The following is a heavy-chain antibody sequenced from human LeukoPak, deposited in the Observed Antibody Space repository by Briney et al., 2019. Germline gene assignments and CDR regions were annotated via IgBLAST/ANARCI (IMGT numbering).Heavy chain of an antibody. CDR1: GFTFSNYD. Sequence: GVSLRLSCAASGFTFSNYDMSWVRQAPGKGLVWCLAINSSGRSTYCADHVRGRITIATDITKNSLYLQMHSLGDEDAAVYDCAKRADYDYVWGSYRYTNKYYFDYWGQGTLVTVSS. J-gene: IGHJ4*02. D-gene: IGHD3-16*02. CDR3: AKRADYDYVWGSYRYTNKYYFDY. CDR2: INSSGRST. V-gene: IGHV3-23*01.